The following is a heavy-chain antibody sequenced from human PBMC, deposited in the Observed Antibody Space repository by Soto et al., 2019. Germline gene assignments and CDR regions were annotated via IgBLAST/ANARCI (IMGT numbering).Heavy chain of an antibody. CDR3: ARARIVAAGTIVDY. J-gene: IGHJ4*02. D-gene: IGHD6-13*01. CDR1: GGSIRGYY. CDR2: VNDIGST. V-gene: IGHV4-59*01. Sequence: SETLSLTCTVSGGSIRGYYWSWIRQSPEKGLEWIGYVNDIGSTNYNPSLKSRLSISVDRSKDQFSLKLTSVTAADTAVYFCARARIVAAGTIVDYWGQGTLVTVSS.